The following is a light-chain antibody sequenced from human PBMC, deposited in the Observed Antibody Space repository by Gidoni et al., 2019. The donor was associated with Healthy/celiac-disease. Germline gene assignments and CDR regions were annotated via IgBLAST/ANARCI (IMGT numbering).Light chain of an antibody. CDR3: AAWDDSLWV. V-gene: IGLV1-47*01. Sequence: QSVRTQPPSASGTRGQRVTISCSGSSSNIGSNFVYWYQQFPGTAPKLLIYRNNQRPSGVPDRFSGSKSGTSASLAISGLRSEDEADYYCAAWDDSLWVFGGGTKLTVL. CDR1: SSNIGSNF. J-gene: IGLJ3*02. CDR2: RNN.